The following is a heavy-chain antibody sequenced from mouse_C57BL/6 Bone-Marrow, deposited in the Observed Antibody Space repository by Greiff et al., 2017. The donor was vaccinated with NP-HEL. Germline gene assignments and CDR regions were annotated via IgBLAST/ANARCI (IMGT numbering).Heavy chain of an antibody. CDR1: GFTFSDYY. Sequence: EVQLVESGGGLVQPGGSPKLSCAASGFTFSDYYMYWVRQTPEKRLEWVAYISNGGGSTYYPDTVKGRFTISRDNAKNTLYLQMSRLKSEDTAMYYCARRMDYWGQGTSVTVSS. CDR3: ARRMDY. CDR2: ISNGGGST. V-gene: IGHV5-12*01. J-gene: IGHJ4*01.